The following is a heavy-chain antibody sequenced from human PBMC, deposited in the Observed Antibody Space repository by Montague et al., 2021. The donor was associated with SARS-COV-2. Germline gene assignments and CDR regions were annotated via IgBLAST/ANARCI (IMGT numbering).Heavy chain of an antibody. CDR1: GASVCSINW. J-gene: IGHJ4*02. V-gene: IGHV4-4*02. CDR2: IHHTGIT. CDR3: ASHPVFQQLYS. D-gene: IGHD6-13*01. Sequence: SETLSLTCAVSGASVCSINWWRWVRQPPGRGLAWIAEIHHTGITNFNPSLRSRVSISLDSSKNQLSLTLISVTAADTATYYCASHPVFQQLYSWGQGTLVSVSS.